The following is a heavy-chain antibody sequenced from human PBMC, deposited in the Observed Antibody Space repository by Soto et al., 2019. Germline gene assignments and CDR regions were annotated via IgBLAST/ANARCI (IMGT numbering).Heavy chain of an antibody. CDR3: AKATGTPYYYSGMDV. CDR1: GFTFSSYA. CDR2: ISGSGGST. Sequence: LRLACAASGFTFSSYAMSWVRQAPGRGLEWVSAISGSGGSTNYADSVKGRFTISRDNSKNTLYLQMNSLRAEDTAVYYCAKATGTPYYYSGMDVWGQGTTVTVSS. J-gene: IGHJ6*02. D-gene: IGHD1-1*01. V-gene: IGHV3-23*01.